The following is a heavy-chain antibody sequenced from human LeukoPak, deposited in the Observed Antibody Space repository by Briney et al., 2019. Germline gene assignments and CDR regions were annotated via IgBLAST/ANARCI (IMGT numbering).Heavy chain of an antibody. Sequence: GGSLRLSCAASGFTFSSCAMHRVRQAPGKGLEWVAFISYDGSDKYYADSVKGRFTISRDNSNNTLYLQMNSLRAEDTAVFYCARYDYMDVWGKGTTVTVSS. CDR2: ISYDGSDK. CDR1: GFTFSSCA. V-gene: IGHV3-30*04. J-gene: IGHJ6*03. CDR3: ARYDYMDV.